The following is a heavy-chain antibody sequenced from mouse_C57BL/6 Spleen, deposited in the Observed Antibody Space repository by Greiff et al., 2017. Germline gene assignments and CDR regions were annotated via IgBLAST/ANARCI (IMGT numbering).Heavy chain of an antibody. V-gene: IGHV1-80*01. Sequence: QVQLQQSGAELVKPGASVKISCKASGYAFSSYWMNWVKQRPGKGLEWIGQIYPGDGDTNYNGKFKGKATLTADKSSSTAYLQRSSLTAEDSAVYFCAREEVNGVDYWGQGTTLTVSS. D-gene: IGHD2-1*01. CDR1: GYAFSSYW. CDR2: IYPGDGDT. J-gene: IGHJ2*01. CDR3: AREEVNGVDY.